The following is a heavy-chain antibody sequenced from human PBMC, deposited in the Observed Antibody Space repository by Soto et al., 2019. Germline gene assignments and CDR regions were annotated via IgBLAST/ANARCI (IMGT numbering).Heavy chain of an antibody. V-gene: IGHV4-39*01. CDR2: IYYSGST. CDR1: GGSISSSSYY. Sequence: SETLSLTCTVSGGSISSSSYYWGWIRQPPGKGLEWIGSIYYSGSTYYNPSLKSRVTISVDTSKNQFSLKLSSVTAADTAVYYCASLNSGYDYYPSYYFDYWGQGTLVTVSS. J-gene: IGHJ4*02. CDR3: ASLNSGYDYYPSYYFDY. D-gene: IGHD5-12*01.